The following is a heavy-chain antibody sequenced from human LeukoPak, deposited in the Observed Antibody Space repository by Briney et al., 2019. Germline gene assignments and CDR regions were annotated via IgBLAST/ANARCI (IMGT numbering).Heavy chain of an antibody. CDR1: GFTFDDYA. J-gene: IGHJ4*02. D-gene: IGHD5-24*01. V-gene: IGHV3-43*02. CDR3: AKDIYRGLDMATRPDY. Sequence: PGGSLRLSCAASGFTFDDYAMHWVRQAPGKGLERVSLISGDAGSTYYADSVKGRFTISRDDSKNSLYLQMNSLRTEDTAFYYCAKDIYRGLDMATRPDYWGQGTLVPVSS. CDR2: ISGDAGST.